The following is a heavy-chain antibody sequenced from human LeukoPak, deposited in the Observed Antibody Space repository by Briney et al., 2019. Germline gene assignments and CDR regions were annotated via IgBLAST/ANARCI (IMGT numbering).Heavy chain of an antibody. Sequence: GGSLRLSCAASGLTFSSHSMNWVRQAPGKGLEWVSYISSSSSTIYYADSVKGRFTISRDNAKNSLYLQMNSLRAEDTAVYYCARGAYYYEDWGQGTLVTVSS. D-gene: IGHD3-22*01. J-gene: IGHJ4*02. CDR3: ARGAYYYED. CDR1: GLTFSSHS. CDR2: ISSSSSTI. V-gene: IGHV3-48*01.